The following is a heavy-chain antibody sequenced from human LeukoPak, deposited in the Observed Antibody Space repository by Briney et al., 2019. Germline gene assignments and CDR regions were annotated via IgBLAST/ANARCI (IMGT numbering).Heavy chain of an antibody. V-gene: IGHV4-39*01. CDR1: GGSISSSSYY. CDR2: IYYSGST. J-gene: IGHJ3*02. D-gene: IGHD4-17*01. CDR3: ARFDYGDAFDI. Sequence: PSETLSLTCTVSGGSISSSSYYWGWIRQPPGKGLEWIGSIYYSGSTYYNPSLKSRVTISVDTSKNQFSLKLSSVTAADTAVYYCARFDYGDAFDIWGQGTMVTVSS.